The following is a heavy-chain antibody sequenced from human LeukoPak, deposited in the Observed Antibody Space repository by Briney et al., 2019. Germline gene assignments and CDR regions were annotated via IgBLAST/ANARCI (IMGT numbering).Heavy chain of an antibody. V-gene: IGHV4-34*01. Sequence: SETLSLTCAVYGGSFSGYYWSWIRQPPGKGLEWVGEINHSGSTNYNPSLKSRVTISVDTSKNQFSLKLSSVTAADTAVYYCASEYSSSPAYWGQGPLVTVS. D-gene: IGHD6-6*01. CDR2: INHSGST. CDR3: ASEYSSSPAY. J-gene: IGHJ4*02. CDR1: GGSFSGYY.